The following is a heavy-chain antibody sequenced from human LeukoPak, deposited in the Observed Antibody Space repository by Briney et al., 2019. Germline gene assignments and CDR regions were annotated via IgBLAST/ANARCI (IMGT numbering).Heavy chain of an antibody. V-gene: IGHV4-59*01. D-gene: IGHD2/OR15-2a*01. CDR1: GGSISSYY. CDR3: ARGLNRGAFDI. J-gene: IGHJ3*02. Sequence: SETLSLTCTVSGGSISSYYWSWIRQPPGKGLEWIGYIYYSGSTNYNPSLKSRVTISVDTSKNQFSLKLSSVTAADTAVYYCARGLNRGAFDIWGQGTMVTVSS. CDR2: IYYSGST.